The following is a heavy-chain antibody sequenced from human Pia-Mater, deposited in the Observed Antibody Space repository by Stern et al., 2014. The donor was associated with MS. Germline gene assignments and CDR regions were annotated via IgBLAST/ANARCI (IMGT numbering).Heavy chain of an antibody. J-gene: IGHJ4*02. CDR2: LYYSGST. V-gene: IGHV4-31*03. D-gene: IGHD3-3*01. CDR3: ARTSYDFWSGYYAFDY. Sequence: VQLVESCPGLVKPSQTLSLTCTVSGGSISSGGYYWSWIRQHPGTGLEWIGSLYYSGSTYYNPSLKSRVTISVDTSKNQFSLKLSSVTAADTAVYYCARTSYDFWSGYYAFDYWGQGTLVTVSS. CDR1: GGSISSGGYY.